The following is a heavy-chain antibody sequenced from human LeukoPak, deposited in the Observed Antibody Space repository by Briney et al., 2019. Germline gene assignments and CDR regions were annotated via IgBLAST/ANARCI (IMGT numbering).Heavy chain of an antibody. Sequence: ASVKVSCKASGYTFANYGVHWVRHAPGQRLEWMGWINGGNGYTKYSQKFQGRVTITRDTSASTAYMELSSLRSEDTAVYYCARYINGAFDYWGQGTLVTVSS. J-gene: IGHJ4*02. V-gene: IGHV1-3*01. CDR3: ARYINGAFDY. CDR2: INGGNGYT. D-gene: IGHD2-8*01. CDR1: GYTFANYG.